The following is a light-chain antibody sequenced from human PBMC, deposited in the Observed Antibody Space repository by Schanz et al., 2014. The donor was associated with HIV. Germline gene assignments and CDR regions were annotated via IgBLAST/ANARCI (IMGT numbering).Light chain of an antibody. CDR3: AAWDGGLNGRV. CDR2: NND. V-gene: IGLV1-44*01. CDR1: NANIGSNT. J-gene: IGLJ3*02. Sequence: QSALTQPPSASGTPGQRVTISCSGTNANIGSNTVNWYRHLPGTAPKQLIYNNDQRPSGVPDRFSGSKSGTSASLAISGLQSDDEADYYCAAWDGGLNGRVFGGGTKLTVL.